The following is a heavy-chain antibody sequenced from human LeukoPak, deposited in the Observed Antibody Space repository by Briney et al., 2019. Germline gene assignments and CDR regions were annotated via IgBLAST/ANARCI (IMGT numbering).Heavy chain of an antibody. CDR1: GFTFSSYW. CDR2: IKQDGSEK. CDR3: AREGEGYCSSTSCPGGMDV. J-gene: IGHJ6*04. Sequence: GGSLRLSCAASGFTFSSYWMSWVRQAPGKGLEWVANIKQDGSEKYYVDSVKGRFTISRDNAKNSLYLQMNSLRAEDTAVYYCAREGEGYCSSTSCPGGMDVWGKGTTVTVPS. V-gene: IGHV3-7*03. D-gene: IGHD2-2*01.